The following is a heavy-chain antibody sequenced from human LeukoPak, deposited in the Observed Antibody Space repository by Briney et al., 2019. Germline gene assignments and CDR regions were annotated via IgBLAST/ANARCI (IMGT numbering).Heavy chain of an antibody. V-gene: IGHV1-2*02. D-gene: IGHD1-26*01. Sequence: AASVKVSCKASGYTFTGYYMHWVRQAPGQGLEWMGWINPNSGGTNYAQKLQGRVTMTRDTSISTAYMELSRLRSDDTAVYYCARDWGSGSGGLYYFDYWGQGTLVTVSS. CDR1: GYTFTGYY. CDR3: ARDWGSGSGGLYYFDY. J-gene: IGHJ4*02. CDR2: INPNSGGT.